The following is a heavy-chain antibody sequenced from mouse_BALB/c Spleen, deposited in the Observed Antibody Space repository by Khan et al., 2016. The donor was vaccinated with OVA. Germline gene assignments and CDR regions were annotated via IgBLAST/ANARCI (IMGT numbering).Heavy chain of an antibody. CDR2: ISTYSGNT. Sequence: QVQLKESGPELVRPGVSVKMSCKGSGYTFTDYAMYWVKQSHAKSLEWIGLISTYSGNTNYNQKFKDKATMTVDKSSSTAYMELARLTSESSAIYYCASPAYDGYYDYWGQGTTLTVSS. J-gene: IGHJ2*01. D-gene: IGHD2-3*01. CDR3: ASPAYDGYYDY. CDR1: GYTFTDYA. V-gene: IGHV1S137*01.